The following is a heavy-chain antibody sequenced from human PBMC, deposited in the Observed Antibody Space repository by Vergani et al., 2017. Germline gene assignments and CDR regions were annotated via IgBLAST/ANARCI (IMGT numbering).Heavy chain of an antibody. J-gene: IGHJ4*02. V-gene: IGHV3-23*01. CDR1: GFAFSRYA. D-gene: IGHD5-24*01. CDR3: AKSGWLQHFGAHYFDS. CDR2: LTASGSGI. Sequence: EVQLLESGGRLVQPGGSLRLSCVASGFAFSRYAMSWVRQAPGKGLEWVSGLTASGSGISYADSVRCRVTISRDNSKNTLFLQMDSLRAEDTAVYYCAKSGWLQHFGAHYFDSWGQGILVTVSS.